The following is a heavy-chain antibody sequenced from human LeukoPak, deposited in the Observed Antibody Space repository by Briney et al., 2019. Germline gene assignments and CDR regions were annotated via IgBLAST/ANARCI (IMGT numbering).Heavy chain of an antibody. V-gene: IGHV3-48*03. J-gene: IGHJ4*02. D-gene: IGHD5-24*01. CDR3: ARGRMMATLFDY. CDR1: GFTFSSYE. CDR2: ISSSGSTI. Sequence: GRSLRLSCAASGFTFSSYEMNWVRQAPGKGLEWVSYISSSGSTIYYADSVKGRFTISRDNAKNSLYLQMNSLRAEDTAVYYCARGRMMATLFDYWGQGTLVTVSS.